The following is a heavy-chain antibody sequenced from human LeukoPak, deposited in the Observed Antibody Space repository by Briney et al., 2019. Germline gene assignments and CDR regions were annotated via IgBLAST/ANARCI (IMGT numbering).Heavy chain of an antibody. CDR1: GYTFTSYY. D-gene: IGHD5-12*01. J-gene: IGHJ5*02. CDR3: ARGGSGVKDWFDP. V-gene: IGHV1-46*01. Sequence: GASVKVSCKASGYTFTSYYMHWVRQAPGQGLEWMGIITPSGGSTSYAQKFRGRVTMTTDTSTSTVYMELSSLRSEDTAVYYCARGGSGVKDWFDPWGQGTLVTVSS. CDR2: ITPSGGST.